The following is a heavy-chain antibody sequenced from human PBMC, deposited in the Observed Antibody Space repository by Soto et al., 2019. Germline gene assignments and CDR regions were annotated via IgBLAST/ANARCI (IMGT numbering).Heavy chain of an antibody. CDR3: AMGEWLGPPRD. V-gene: IGHV3-74*01. D-gene: IGHD6-19*01. Sequence: EVQMVESGGGLVQPGGSLRLSCAASGFTFSSYWMHWVRQAPGKGLVWVSRINTDGSSTSYADSVKGRFTISRDNAKNTLYRQRNGLRAEDTAVFYCAMGEWLGPPRDWGQGTLVTVSS. J-gene: IGHJ4*02. CDR2: INTDGSST. CDR1: GFTFSSYW.